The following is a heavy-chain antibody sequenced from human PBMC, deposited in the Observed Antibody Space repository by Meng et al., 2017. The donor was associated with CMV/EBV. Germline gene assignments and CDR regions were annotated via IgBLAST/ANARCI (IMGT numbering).Heavy chain of an antibody. V-gene: IGHV3-21*01. J-gene: IGHJ4*02. CDR3: ARDRGYYGSGSYGDY. CDR1: GFTFSSYD. CDR2: ISSSSSYI. Sequence: ETLSLTCVASGFTFSSYDMSWVRQAPGKGLEWVSSISSSSSYIYYADSVKGRFTISRDNAKNSLYLQMNSLRAEDTAVYYCARDRGYYGSGSYGDYWGQGTLVTVSS. D-gene: IGHD3-10*01.